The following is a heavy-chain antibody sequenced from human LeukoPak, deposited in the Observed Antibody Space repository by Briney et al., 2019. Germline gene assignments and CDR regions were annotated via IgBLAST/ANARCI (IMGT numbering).Heavy chain of an antibody. CDR2: IYTSGST. D-gene: IGHD6-19*01. CDR1: GGSISSYY. V-gene: IGHV4-4*07. CDR3: ARGLAVAGTFYYYYYMDV. J-gene: IGHJ6*03. Sequence: SETLSLTCTVSGGSISSYYWSWIRQPAGKGLEWIGRIYTSGSTNYNPSLKSRVTMSVDTSKNQFSLKLSSVTAADTAVYYCARGLAVAGTFYYYYYMDVWGKGTTVTVSS.